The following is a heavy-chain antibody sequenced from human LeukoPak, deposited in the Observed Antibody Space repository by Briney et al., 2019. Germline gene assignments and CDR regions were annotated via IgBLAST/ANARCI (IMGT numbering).Heavy chain of an antibody. CDR3: ARIQGVVAWRAYMDV. V-gene: IGHV4-59*01. Sequence: PSETLSLTCTVSGGSISSDYWSWIRHPPGKGLEWIGFIYYSGSTNYTPSLKSRFTISVDTSKNQFSLKLSSVTAADTAVYYCARIQGVVAWRAYMDVWGKGSTVTVSS. J-gene: IGHJ6*03. CDR2: IYYSGST. CDR1: GGSISSDY. D-gene: IGHD3-3*01.